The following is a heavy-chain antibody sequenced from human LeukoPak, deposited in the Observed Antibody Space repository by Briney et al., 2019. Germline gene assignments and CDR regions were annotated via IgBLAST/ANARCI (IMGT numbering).Heavy chain of an antibody. CDR3: ARTSHGIGYCTNGVCSEGYYFDY. D-gene: IGHD2-8*01. V-gene: IGHV4-30-4*08. J-gene: IGHJ4*02. Sequence: SETLSLTCTVSGGSISSGDYYWSWIRQPPGKGLEWIGYIYYSGSTYYNPSLKSRVTISVDTSKNQFSLKLSSVTAADTAVYYCARTSHGIGYCTNGVCSEGYYFDYWGQGTLVTVSS. CDR2: IYYSGST. CDR1: GGSISSGDYY.